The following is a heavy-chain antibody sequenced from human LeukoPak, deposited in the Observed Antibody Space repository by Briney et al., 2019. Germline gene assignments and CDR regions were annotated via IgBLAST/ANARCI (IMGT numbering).Heavy chain of an antibody. CDR3: ARDSDLANPGDFWSGYCPFDY. V-gene: IGHV1-2*02. CDR1: GYTFTAYY. CDR2: INPNTGDT. J-gene: IGHJ4*02. Sequence: GASVKVSCKASGYTFTAYYLHWLRQDPGQGLEWMGWINPNTGDTNFAQKFKGRVSMTRDTSIITVYMYLSSLRSDDTAVYYCARDSDLANPGDFWSGYCPFDYWGQGTLVTVSS. D-gene: IGHD3-3*01.